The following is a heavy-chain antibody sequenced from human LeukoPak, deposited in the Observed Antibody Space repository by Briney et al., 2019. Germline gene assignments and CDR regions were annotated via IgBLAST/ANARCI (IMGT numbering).Heavy chain of an antibody. J-gene: IGHJ4*02. CDR3: ARGGSGWYVGGSFDY. CDR1: GFTFSSYW. V-gene: IGHV3-74*01. CDR2: INSDGSST. Sequence: GGSLRLSWAASGFTFSSYWMHWVRQAPGKGLGWVSRINSDGSSTSYADSVKGRFTISRDNAKNTLYLQMNSLRAEDTAVYYCARGGSGWYVGGSFDYWGQGTLVTVSS. D-gene: IGHD6-19*01.